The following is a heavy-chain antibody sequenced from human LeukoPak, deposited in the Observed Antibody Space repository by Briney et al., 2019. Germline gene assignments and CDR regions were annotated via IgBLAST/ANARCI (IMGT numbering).Heavy chain of an antibody. Sequence: SETLSLTSTVSGGSLGNYYWSWIRQPAGKGLEWIGRIYPTGHTHYNPSLKSRVTMSVDTSKNQFSLKMTSLTAADTAVYYCARITDPDYRSGWSGADYWGRGTQVTVSA. CDR3: ARITDPDYRSGWSGADY. CDR2: IYPTGHT. D-gene: IGHD6-19*01. V-gene: IGHV4-4*07. J-gene: IGHJ4*02. CDR1: GGSLGNYY.